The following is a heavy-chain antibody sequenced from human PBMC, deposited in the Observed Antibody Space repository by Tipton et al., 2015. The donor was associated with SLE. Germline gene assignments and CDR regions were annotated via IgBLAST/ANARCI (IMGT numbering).Heavy chain of an antibody. CDR3: ARNRVDYGALDS. D-gene: IGHD4-17*01. CDR2: VNHDRDT. Sequence: TLSLTCAVYGGSFSGYSWNWIRQPPGKGLEWIGGVNHDRDTIYNPSLKSRVTFSVDTSKNQFSLKLSSVTAADTAVYYCARNRVDYGALDSWGQGAPVTVSS. J-gene: IGHJ4*02. CDR1: GGSFSGYS. V-gene: IGHV4-34*01.